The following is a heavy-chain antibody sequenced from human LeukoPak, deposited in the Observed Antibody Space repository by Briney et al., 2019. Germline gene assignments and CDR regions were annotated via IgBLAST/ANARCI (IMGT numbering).Heavy chain of an antibody. V-gene: IGHV1-18*01. CDR2: ISAYNGNT. Sequence: GASEKVSCKASGYTFTSYGFSWVRQAPGQGLEWMGWISAYNGNTNYSQKLLARVTMTTVTTTSKAYMELRSLRSDDTAVYYCAREKVEHYYYYYYMDVWGKGTTVTVSS. J-gene: IGHJ6*03. D-gene: IGHD1-1*01. CDR1: GYTFTSYG. CDR3: AREKVEHYYYYYYMDV.